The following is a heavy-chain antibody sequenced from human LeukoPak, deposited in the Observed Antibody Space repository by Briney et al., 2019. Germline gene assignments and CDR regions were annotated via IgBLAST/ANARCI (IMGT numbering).Heavy chain of an antibody. CDR1: GGSFSGYY. CDR2: IDHSGST. D-gene: IGHD3-9*01. J-gene: IGHJ6*02. CDR3: ARGDYDILTGYPYYYYYGMDV. V-gene: IGHV4-34*01. Sequence: SETLSLTCAVYGGSFSGYYGSWIRQPPGKGLEWIGEIDHSGSTNYNPSLKSRVTISVDTSKNQFSLKLSSVTAADTAVYYCARGDYDILTGYPYYYYYGMDVWGQGTTVTVSS.